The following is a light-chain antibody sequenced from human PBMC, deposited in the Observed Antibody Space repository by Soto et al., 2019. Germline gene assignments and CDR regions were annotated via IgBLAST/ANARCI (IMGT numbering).Light chain of an antibody. CDR3: QQSYSTPQNT. Sequence: DIRMTQSPSPLSASVGDRVTITCRASQSISWYLNWYQQKPGKAPKLLIYAASSLQSGVPSRFSGSGSGTDFTLTISSLQPEDFATYYCQQSYSTPQNTFGQGTKLEIK. CDR1: QSISWY. V-gene: IGKV1-39*01. CDR2: AAS. J-gene: IGKJ2*01.